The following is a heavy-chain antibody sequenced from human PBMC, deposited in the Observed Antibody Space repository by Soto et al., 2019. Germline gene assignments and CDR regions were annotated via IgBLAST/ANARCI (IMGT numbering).Heavy chain of an antibody. Sequence: QVQLQESGPGLVKPSQTLSLTCTVSGGSISTGGYYWRWIRQHPEKGLEWIGYMHYSGSTYYNPSLKSRVTMSVDTSKNQFSLKLTSMTAADTAVYYCARKGSYGTDSWGQGTLVTVSS. CDR1: GGSISTGGYY. J-gene: IGHJ5*01. V-gene: IGHV4-31*03. D-gene: IGHD5-18*01. CDR3: ARKGSYGTDS. CDR2: MHYSGST.